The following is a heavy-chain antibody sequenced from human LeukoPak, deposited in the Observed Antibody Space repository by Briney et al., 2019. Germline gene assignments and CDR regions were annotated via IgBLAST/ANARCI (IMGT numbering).Heavy chain of an antibody. D-gene: IGHD6-19*01. Sequence: GGSLRLSCSASEFTFNNYGMHWVRQAPGKGLEWVALISKDGSNEYYADSVKGRFTISRDNSKNTLDLQMNSLRADDTAVYYCAKHTSGITVAGTIQYWGQGTLVTVSS. CDR3: AKHTSGITVAGTIQY. CDR1: EFTFNNYG. V-gene: IGHV3-30*18. J-gene: IGHJ4*02. CDR2: ISKDGSNE.